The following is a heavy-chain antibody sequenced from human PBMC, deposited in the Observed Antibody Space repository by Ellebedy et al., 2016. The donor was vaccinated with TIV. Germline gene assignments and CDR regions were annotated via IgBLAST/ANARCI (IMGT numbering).Heavy chain of an antibody. CDR1: GFTVSSNY. V-gene: IGHV3-66*01. Sequence: GESLKISXAASGFTVSSNYMSWVRQAPGKGLEWVSVIYSGGSTYYADSVKGRFTISRDNSKNTLYLQMNSLRAEDTAVYYCARGGSYSYGMDVWGQGTTVTVSS. J-gene: IGHJ6*02. CDR3: ARGGSYSYGMDV. D-gene: IGHD1-26*01. CDR2: IYSGGST.